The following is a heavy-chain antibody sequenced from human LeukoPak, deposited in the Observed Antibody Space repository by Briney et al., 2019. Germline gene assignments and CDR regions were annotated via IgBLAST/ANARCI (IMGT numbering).Heavy chain of an antibody. Sequence: NPSETLSLTCTVSGGSISSSSYYWGWIRQPPGKGLEWIGSIYYSGSTYYNPSLKSRVTISADTSKNQFSLKLSSVTAADTAVYYRAGDYGDSEYWGQGTLVTVSS. J-gene: IGHJ4*02. CDR1: GGSISSSSYY. D-gene: IGHD4-17*01. CDR3: AGDYGDSEY. CDR2: IYYSGST. V-gene: IGHV4-39*01.